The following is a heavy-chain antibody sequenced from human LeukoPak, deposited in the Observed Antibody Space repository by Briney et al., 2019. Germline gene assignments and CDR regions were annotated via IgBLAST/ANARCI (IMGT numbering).Heavy chain of an antibody. CDR3: ARGGGITMVQGEARDFDY. Sequence: ASVKVSCKASGYTFTSYDINWVRQATGQGLEWMGWMNPNSGDTGYAQKFQGRVTVTRNTSISTAYMELSSLRSEDTAVYYCARGGGITMVQGEARDFDYWGQGTLVTVSS. CDR2: MNPNSGDT. V-gene: IGHV1-8*01. D-gene: IGHD3-10*01. CDR1: GYTFTSYD. J-gene: IGHJ4*02.